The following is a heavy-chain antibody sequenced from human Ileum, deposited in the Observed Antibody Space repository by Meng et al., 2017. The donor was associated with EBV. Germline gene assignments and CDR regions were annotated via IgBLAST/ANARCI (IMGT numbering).Heavy chain of an antibody. CDR1: GDTFTSYE. D-gene: IGHD2-15*01. J-gene: IGHJ4*02. CDR2: INTNTGNP. V-gene: IGHV7-4-1*02. CDR3: ARLYCSGGSCYTIDY. Sequence: QVQLVQSGAEVKKPXAPVRVSFKASGDTFTSYENKWVRQATGQGLEWMGWINTNTGNPTYAQGFTGRFVFSLDTSVSTAYLQISSLKAADTAVYYCARLYCSGGSCYTIDYWGQGTLVTVSS.